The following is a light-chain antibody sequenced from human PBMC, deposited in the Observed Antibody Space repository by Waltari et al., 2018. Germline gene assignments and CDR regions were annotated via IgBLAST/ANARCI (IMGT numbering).Light chain of an antibody. Sequence: DIQMTQSPSAMSASVGDRVTITCRASQGISNYLAWFQQKAGKVPKRLIYGASSLQSGVPSRFSGSGSGTEFTLTIINLQPEDFATYYCLQHNSYPRTFGQGTKVEIK. V-gene: IGKV1-17*03. CDR3: LQHNSYPRT. CDR1: QGISNY. CDR2: GAS. J-gene: IGKJ1*01.